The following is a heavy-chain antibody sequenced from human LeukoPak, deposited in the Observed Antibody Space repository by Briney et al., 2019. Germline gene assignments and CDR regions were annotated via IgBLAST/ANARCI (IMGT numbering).Heavy chain of an antibody. CDR1: GGSFSGYY. CDR2: MNPSGST. D-gene: IGHD3-22*01. Sequence: SETLSLTCAVYGGSFSGYYWSWIRQTPEKGVEWIGEMNPSGSTNYNTSLKSRVTISVDTCKNKFSLDLSSVTAADTAVYYCARGRQDVTMIVVVMTAVSYYLDVWGKGTTVTVS. CDR3: ARGRQDVTMIVVVMTAVSYYLDV. J-gene: IGHJ6*03. V-gene: IGHV4-34*01.